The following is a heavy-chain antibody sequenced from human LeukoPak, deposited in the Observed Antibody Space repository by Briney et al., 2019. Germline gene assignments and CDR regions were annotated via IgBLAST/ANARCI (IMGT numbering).Heavy chain of an antibody. V-gene: IGHV3-7*01. CDR1: GFSFNSDW. D-gene: IGHD3-16*01. CDR2: IKHDESEK. J-gene: IGHJ4*02. Sequence: GGSLRLSCAASGFSFNSDWMDWVRQAPGKGLEWVANIKHDESEKNYLDSVKGRFTISRDNAQNSLYLQMNGLRVEDTAVYYCTRRLDDWGQGTLVTVSS. CDR3: TRRLDD.